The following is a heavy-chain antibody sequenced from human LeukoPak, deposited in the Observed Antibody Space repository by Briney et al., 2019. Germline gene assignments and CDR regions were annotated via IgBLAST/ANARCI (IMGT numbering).Heavy chain of an antibody. CDR1: GYTFTGYY. CDR3: ARDPPYYSSGWYHNNWFDP. J-gene: IGHJ5*02. D-gene: IGHD6-19*01. V-gene: IGHV1-2*06. CDR2: INPNSGGT. Sequence: GASVKVSCKASGYTFTGYYMHWVRQAPGQGLEWMGRINPNSGGTNYAQKFQGRVTMTRDTSISIAYMELSRLRSDDTAVYYCARDPPYYSSGWYHNNWFDPWGQGTLVTVSS.